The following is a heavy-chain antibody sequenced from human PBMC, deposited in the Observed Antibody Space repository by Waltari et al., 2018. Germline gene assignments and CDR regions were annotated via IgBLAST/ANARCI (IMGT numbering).Heavy chain of an antibody. V-gene: IGHV3-49*03. CDR1: GFTFGDYA. Sequence: EVQLVESGGGLVQPGRSLRLSCTASGFTFGDYAMSWFRQAPGTGLGWVGFIRSKAYGGTTEYAASVKGRFTISRDDSKSIAYLQMNSLKTEDTAVYYCTRDSRRGDYRGYVFDYWGQGTLVTVSS. D-gene: IGHD4-17*01. CDR2: IRSKAYGGTT. CDR3: TRDSRRGDYRGYVFDY. J-gene: IGHJ4*02.